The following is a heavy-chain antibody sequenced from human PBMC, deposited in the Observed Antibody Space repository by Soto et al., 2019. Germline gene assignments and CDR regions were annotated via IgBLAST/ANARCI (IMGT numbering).Heavy chain of an antibody. CDR2: IAVGSGYT. CDR3: AADATAWQQMVPSDY. V-gene: IGHV1-58*01. J-gene: IGHJ4*02. D-gene: IGHD2-8*01. Sequence: ASVKVSCKASGFTFTSSAFQWVRQARGQCLEWIGWIAVGSGYTNYAQRFQDRVTLTRDMSTATTYMELSRLTSEDTAIYYCAADATAWQQMVPSDYWGQGTLVTVSS. CDR1: GFTFTSSA.